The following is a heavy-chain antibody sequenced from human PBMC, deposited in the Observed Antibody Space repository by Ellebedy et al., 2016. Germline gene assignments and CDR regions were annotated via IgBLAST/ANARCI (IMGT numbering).Heavy chain of an antibody. J-gene: IGHJ1*01. V-gene: IGHV3-21*01. Sequence: GGSLRLSCAASGFTFSSYSMNWVRQAPGKGLEWVSSISSSSSYIYYADSVKGRFTISRDNAKNSLYLQMNSLRAEDTAVYYCASECSGGSCFQHWGQGTLVTVSS. D-gene: IGHD2-15*01. CDR2: ISSSSSYI. CDR3: ASECSGGSCFQH. CDR1: GFTFSSYS.